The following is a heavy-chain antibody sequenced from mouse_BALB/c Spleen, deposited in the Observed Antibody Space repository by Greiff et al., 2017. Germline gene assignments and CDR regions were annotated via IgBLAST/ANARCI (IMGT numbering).Heavy chain of an antibody. J-gene: IGHJ2*01. V-gene: IGHV5-6-4*01. D-gene: IGHD1-1*01. CDR1: GFTFSSYT. CDR3: TRGGTRHCDGSSYRGYFDY. Sequence: EVMLVESGGGLVKPGGSLKLSCAASGFTFSSYTMSWVRQTPEKRLEWVATISSGGSYTYYPDSVKGRFTISSDNAKNTLYLQMSSLKSEDTAMYYCTRGGTRHCDGSSYRGYFDYWGQGTTLTVSS. CDR2: ISSGGSYT.